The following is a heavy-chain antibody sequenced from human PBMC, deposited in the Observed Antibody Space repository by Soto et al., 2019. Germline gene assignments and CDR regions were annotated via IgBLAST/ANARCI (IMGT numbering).Heavy chain of an antibody. CDR1: GFTFSSYA. J-gene: IGHJ4*02. CDR3: AEDVFGELYDFAY. V-gene: IGHV3-23*01. D-gene: IGHD3-10*02. Sequence: EVQLLESGGGLVQPGGSLRLSCAASGFTFSSYAMSWVRQAPGKGLEWVSTISGGSASTYYADYVQGRFTISRDNSKNTLYLQMNSLRAEDTAVYYCAEDVFGELYDFAYWGQGTLVTVSS. CDR2: ISGGSAST.